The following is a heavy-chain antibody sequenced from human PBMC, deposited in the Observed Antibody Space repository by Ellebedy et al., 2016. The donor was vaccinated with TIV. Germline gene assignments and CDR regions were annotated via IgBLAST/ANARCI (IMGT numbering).Heavy chain of an antibody. CDR3: ARDMATSDY. Sequence: GESLKISCAAAGFTFTSYGMNWVRQAPGKGLEWVATIKQDGSETYYVDSVKGRFTISRDNPKTSLYLQMNSLRAEDTAVYYCARDMATSDYWGQGTLVTVSS. D-gene: IGHD5-12*01. CDR2: IKQDGSET. J-gene: IGHJ4*02. CDR1: GFTFTSYG. V-gene: IGHV3-7*01.